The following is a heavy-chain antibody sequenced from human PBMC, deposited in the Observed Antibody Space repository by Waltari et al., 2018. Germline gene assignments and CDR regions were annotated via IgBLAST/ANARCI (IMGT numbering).Heavy chain of an antibody. J-gene: IGHJ5*02. D-gene: IGHD2-15*01. CDR2: VRGDGSS. Sequence: GWNCVRLPPGKGGVRISQVRGDGSSNYNPPFSSRRTIPLDTAVDHFSQRLSSATAADTAVYYCARDRGRGLYLASLGQGIRVTVSP. CDR1: G. CDR3: ARDRGRGLYLAS. V-gene: IGHV4-4*02.